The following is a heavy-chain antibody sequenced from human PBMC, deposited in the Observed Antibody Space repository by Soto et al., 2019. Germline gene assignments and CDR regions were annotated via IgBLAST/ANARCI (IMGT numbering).Heavy chain of an antibody. J-gene: IGHJ3*02. V-gene: IGHV4-31*02. D-gene: IGHD2-8*01. CDR2: IYYSGNT. Sequence: WTWIRQHPGTGLEWIGYIYYSGNTYYNPSLKSRVTISVDTSTNQFSLRLGSVTAADTAVYYCARSHCTNGVCFRSNDAFDIWGQGTMVTVSS. CDR3: ARSHCTNGVCFRSNDAFDI.